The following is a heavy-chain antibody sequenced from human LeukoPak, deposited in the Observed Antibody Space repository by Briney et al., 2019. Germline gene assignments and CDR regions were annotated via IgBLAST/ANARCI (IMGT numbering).Heavy chain of an antibody. CDR1: GYSFTSHR. V-gene: IGHV5-10-1*01. CDR3: ARDLSRNCFDP. CDR2: IDPSDSYS. Sequence: GESPKISCKGSGYSFTSHRITWVRQMPGKGLEWMGRIDPSDSYSNYSPSFQGHVTISVDKSISTAYLQWSSLKASDTAMYYCARDLSRNCFDPWGQGTLVIVSS. D-gene: IGHD3-3*01. J-gene: IGHJ5*02.